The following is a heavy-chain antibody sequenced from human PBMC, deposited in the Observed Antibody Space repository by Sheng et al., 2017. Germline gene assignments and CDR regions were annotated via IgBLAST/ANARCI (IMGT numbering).Heavy chain of an antibody. J-gene: IGHJ5*02. Sequence: QVQLVESGGGVVQPGRSLRLSCAASGFTFSSYGMHWVRQAPGKGLEWVAVIWYDGSNKYYADSVKGRFTISRDNSKNTLYLQMNSLNTEDTALYYCTGQMGAIENLFDPWGQGTLVTVSS. CDR3: TGQMGAIENLFDP. CDR1: GFTFSSYG. CDR2: IWYDGSNK. V-gene: IGHV3-33*01. D-gene: IGHD1-1*01.